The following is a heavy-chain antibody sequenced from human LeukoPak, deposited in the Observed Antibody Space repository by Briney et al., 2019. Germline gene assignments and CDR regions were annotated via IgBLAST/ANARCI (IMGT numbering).Heavy chain of an antibody. CDR3: ARDRVSEPYYYDSSGYYRYNDY. Sequence: GGSLRLSCAASGFTFSSYAMSWVRQAPGKGLEWVSAISGSGGSTYYADSVKGRFTISRDNAKNSLYLQMNSLRAEDTAVYYCARDRVSEPYYYDSSGYYRYNDYWGQGTLVTVSS. J-gene: IGHJ4*02. CDR2: ISGSGGST. D-gene: IGHD3-22*01. CDR1: GFTFSSYA. V-gene: IGHV3-23*01.